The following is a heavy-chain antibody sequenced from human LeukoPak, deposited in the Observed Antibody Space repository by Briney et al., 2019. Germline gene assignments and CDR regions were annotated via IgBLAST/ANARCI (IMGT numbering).Heavy chain of an antibody. V-gene: IGHV3-23*01. Sequence: GGSLRLSCETSGFSFSTYWMSWVRQAPGKGLEWVSAISGSGGSTYYADSVKGRFTISRDNSKNTLYLQMNSLRAEDTAVYYCAKEGNARGKGYYFDYWGQGTLVTVSS. CDR1: GFSFSTYW. CDR2: ISGSGGST. D-gene: IGHD1-1*01. CDR3: AKEGNARGKGYYFDY. J-gene: IGHJ4*02.